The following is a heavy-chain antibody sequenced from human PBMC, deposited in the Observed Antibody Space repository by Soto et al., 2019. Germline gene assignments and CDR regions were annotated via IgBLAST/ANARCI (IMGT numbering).Heavy chain of an antibody. CDR3: ARPHYYPSGSYDYYDYFDY. CDR2: IIAGNGNT. V-gene: IGHV1-3*01. CDR1: GYSFSTYA. J-gene: IGHJ4*02. Sequence: QVQLVQSGAEVKKPGASVKVSCKASGYSFSTYAMHWVRHAPGQRLEWMGWIIAGNGNTRYSQKFQGRVTLTRDTSATTAYMELSSLISEDTAVYYCARPHYYPSGSYDYYDYFDYWGQGTLVTVSS. D-gene: IGHD3-10*01.